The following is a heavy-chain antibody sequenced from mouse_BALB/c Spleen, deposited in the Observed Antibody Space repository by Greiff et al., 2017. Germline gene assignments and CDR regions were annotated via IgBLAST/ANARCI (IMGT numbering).Heavy chain of an antibody. Sequence: LRQSGAELVKPGASVKLSCTPSRVNLKATYMRWVKERPEQSLEGIGRIDPANGNTKYDPKFQGKATITADTSSTTAYLQLSSLTSEDTAVYYCARGDDGYLFAYWGQGTLVTVSA. V-gene: IGHV14-3*02. CDR3: ARGDDGYLFAY. CDR1: RVNLKATY. CDR2: IDPANGNT. J-gene: IGHJ3*01. D-gene: IGHD2-3*01.